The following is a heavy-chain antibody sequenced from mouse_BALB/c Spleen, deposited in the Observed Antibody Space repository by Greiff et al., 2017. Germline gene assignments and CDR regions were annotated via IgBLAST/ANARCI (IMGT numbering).Heavy chain of an antibody. CDR3: NASPVDGYPFAY. D-gene: IGHD2-3*01. J-gene: IGHJ3*01. V-gene: IGHV1S135*01. CDR2: IDPYNGGT. Sequence: VQLKESGPELVKPGASVKVSCKASGYAFTSYNMYWVKQSHGKSLEWIGYIDPYNGGTSYNQKFKGKATLTVDKSSSTAYMHLNSLTSEDSAVYYCNASPVDGYPFAYWGQGTLVTVSA. CDR1: GYAFTSYN.